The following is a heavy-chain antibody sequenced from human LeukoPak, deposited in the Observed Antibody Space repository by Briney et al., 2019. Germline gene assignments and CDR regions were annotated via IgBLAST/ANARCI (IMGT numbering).Heavy chain of an antibody. Sequence: SETLSLTCSVSGGSLSSYYWSWIRQPPGKGLEWIGYIYYSGSTDYNPSLESRVTILVDTSKNQFSMFLRSVTAADSAVYYCASSSWSGNWFDPWGQGTLVTVSS. CDR2: IYYSGST. V-gene: IGHV4-59*01. CDR1: GGSLSSYY. CDR3: ASSSWSGNWFDP. D-gene: IGHD6-13*01. J-gene: IGHJ5*02.